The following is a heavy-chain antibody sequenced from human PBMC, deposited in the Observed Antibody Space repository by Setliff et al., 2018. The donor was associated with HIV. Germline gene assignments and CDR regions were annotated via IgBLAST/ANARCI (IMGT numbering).Heavy chain of an antibody. D-gene: IGHD2-2*01. CDR2: SSDTGSTT. J-gene: IGHJ4*02. Sequence: GGSLRLSCVGSGFSFSNYDLNWVRQAPGKGLEWFSYSSDTGSTTYYGDSVKGRFTISRDNPKNSLYLQMNSLRAEDTAVYYCARDSRTGYFDSWGQGTLVTVSS. V-gene: IGHV3-48*03. CDR1: GFSFSNYD. CDR3: ARDSRTGYFDS.